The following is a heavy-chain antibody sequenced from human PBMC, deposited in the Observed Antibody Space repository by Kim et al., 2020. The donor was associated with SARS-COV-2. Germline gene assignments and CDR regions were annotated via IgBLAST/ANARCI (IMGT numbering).Heavy chain of an antibody. CDR1: GFTFSSYG. Sequence: GGSLRLSCAASGFTFSSYGMHWVRQAPGKGLEWVAIIWYDGSNKYYADSVKGRFTISRDNSKNTLYLQMNSLRAEDTAVYYCARDDYYGSGIPHNWYFDHWGRGTLVTVSS. D-gene: IGHD3-10*01. J-gene: IGHJ2*01. V-gene: IGHV3-33*01. CDR2: IWYDGSNK. CDR3: ARDDYYGSGIPHNWYFDH.